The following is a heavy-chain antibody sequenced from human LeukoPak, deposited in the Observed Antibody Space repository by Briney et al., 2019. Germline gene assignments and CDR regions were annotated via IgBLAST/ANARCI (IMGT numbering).Heavy chain of an antibody. J-gene: IGHJ4*02. Sequence: SGPTLVKPTQTLTLTCTFSGFSLSTSGVGVGWIRQPPGKALEWLALIYWNDDKRYSPSLKSRLTITKDTSKNQVVLTMTNMDPVDTDTYYCAHRHPSIAAAGTFDYWGQGTLVTVSS. CDR2: IYWNDDK. V-gene: IGHV2-5*01. CDR3: AHRHPSIAAAGTFDY. CDR1: GFSLSTSGVG. D-gene: IGHD6-13*01.